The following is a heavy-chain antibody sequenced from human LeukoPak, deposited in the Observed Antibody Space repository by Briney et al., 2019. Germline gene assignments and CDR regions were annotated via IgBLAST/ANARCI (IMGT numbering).Heavy chain of an antibody. V-gene: IGHV3-74*01. Sequence: PGGSLRLSCAASGFIFNIYWMHWVRQAPGKGLVWVSRINSDGSSISYADSVKGRFSISRDNAKNTVYLQMNSLRAEDTAVYYCAAVSSSGWADLTFDHWGQGTLVSVSS. D-gene: IGHD6-19*01. J-gene: IGHJ4*02. CDR1: GFIFNIYW. CDR2: INSDGSSI. CDR3: AAVSSSGWADLTFDH.